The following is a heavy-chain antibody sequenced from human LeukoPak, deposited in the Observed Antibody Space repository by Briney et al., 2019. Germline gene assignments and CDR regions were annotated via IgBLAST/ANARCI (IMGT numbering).Heavy chain of an antibody. D-gene: IGHD2-2*01. J-gene: IGHJ4*02. CDR1: GGSISSYY. CDR2: INHSGST. Sequence: PSETLSLTCTVSGGSISSYYWSWIRQPPGKGLEWIGEINHSGSTNYNPSLKSRVTISVDTSKNQFSLKLSSVTAADTAVYYCARGTPGSVVVPAPLYCFHYGGQGTWVTFS. CDR3: ARGTPGSVVVPAPLYCFHY. V-gene: IGHV4-34*01.